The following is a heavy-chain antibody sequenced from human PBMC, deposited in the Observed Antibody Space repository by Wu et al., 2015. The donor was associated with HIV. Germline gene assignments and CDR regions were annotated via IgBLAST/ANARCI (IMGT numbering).Heavy chain of an antibody. CDR2: MNPKSYNT. Sequence: QVQLVQSGAEVKKPGASVKVSCKTSGYTFTSYDINWVRQATGQGLEWMGWMNPKSYNTGYAQKFQGRLTMTRDTSISTAYMELSSLRSEDTAVYYCARQRAYSTGWYVYDYWGQGTLVHRLL. CDR3: ARQRAYSTGWYVYDY. V-gene: IGHV1-8*01. J-gene: IGHJ4*02. CDR1: GYTFTSYD. D-gene: IGHD6-19*01.